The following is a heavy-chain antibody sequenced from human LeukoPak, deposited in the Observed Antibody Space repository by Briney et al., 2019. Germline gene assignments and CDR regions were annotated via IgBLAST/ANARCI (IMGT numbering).Heavy chain of an antibody. J-gene: IGHJ5*02. D-gene: IGHD6-13*01. CDR1: GGSISSSSYY. CDR3: ARQGSYSSSWYLYWFDP. Sequence: SETLSLTCTVSGGSISSSSYYWGWIRQPPGKGLEWIGSIYYSGSTYYNPSLKSRVTISVDTSKNQFSLKLSSVTAADTAVYYCARQGSYSSSWYLYWFDPWGQGTLVTVSS. V-gene: IGHV4-39*01. CDR2: IYYSGST.